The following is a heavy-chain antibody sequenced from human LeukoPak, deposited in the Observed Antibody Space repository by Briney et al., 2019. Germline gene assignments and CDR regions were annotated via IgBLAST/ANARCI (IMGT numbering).Heavy chain of an antibody. V-gene: IGHV4-59*01. CDR3: AGTGLYFDY. CDR1: GGSISSYY. CDR2: IYYGGST. D-gene: IGHD7-27*01. Sequence: SETLSLTCTVSGGSISSYYWSWIRQSPGKGLEWIGYIYYGGSTNYNPSLKSRVTISLDTSKKQFSLKLTSVTAADTALYYCAGTGLYFDYWGQGSLVSVSS. J-gene: IGHJ4*02.